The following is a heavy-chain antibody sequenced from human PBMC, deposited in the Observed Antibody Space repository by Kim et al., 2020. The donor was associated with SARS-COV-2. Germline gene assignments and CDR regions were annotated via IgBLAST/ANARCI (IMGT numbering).Heavy chain of an antibody. Sequence: GGSLRLSCAASGFTFSSYSMNWVRQAPGKGLEWGSYISSSSSTIYYADSVKGRFTISRDNAKNSLYLQMNSLRDEDTAVYYCARVSGSSSYYYYGVDVWGQGTTVTVSS. CDR3: ARVSGSSSYYYYGVDV. CDR1: GFTFSSYS. CDR2: ISSSSSTI. D-gene: IGHD6-13*01. V-gene: IGHV3-48*02. J-gene: IGHJ6*02.